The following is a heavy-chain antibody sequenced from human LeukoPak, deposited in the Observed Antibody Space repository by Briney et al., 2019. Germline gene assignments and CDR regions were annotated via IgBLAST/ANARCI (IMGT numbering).Heavy chain of an antibody. CDR1: GGSIRNYY. CDR3: ARGGSSCYGCHDWFDP. D-gene: IGHD2-2*01. V-gene: IGHV4-59*08. J-gene: IGHJ5*02. Sequence: SETLSLTCSVSGGSIRNYYLSWIRQSPGKGLEWIGNVDKRGSTNYNPSFKSRVIVSSDTSRNEFSLKLNSVTAADTATYYCARGGSSCYGCHDWFDPWGQGTRVTVSS. CDR2: VDKRGST.